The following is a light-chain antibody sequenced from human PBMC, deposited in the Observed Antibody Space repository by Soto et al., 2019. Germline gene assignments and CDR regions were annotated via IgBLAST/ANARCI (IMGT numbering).Light chain of an antibody. V-gene: IGKV3-11*01. J-gene: IGKJ1*01. CDR1: QSVGSS. Sequence: EIVLTQSPATLSLSPGQRATLSCRASQSVGSSLAWYQHKPGQTPRLLIYDASNRATGIPARFSGSGSGTGFSLTISSLEPEDFAVYYCQQRSNWLLTFGQGTKVDIK. CDR3: QQRSNWLLT. CDR2: DAS.